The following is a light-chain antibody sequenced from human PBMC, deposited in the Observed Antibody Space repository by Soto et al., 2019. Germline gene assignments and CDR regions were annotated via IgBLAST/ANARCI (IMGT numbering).Light chain of an antibody. V-gene: IGLV2-14*03. J-gene: IGLJ2*01. CDR2: DVS. CDR1: SSDVGAYNY. CDR3: SSYTSSSTLDVV. Sequence: QSALTQPASVSGSPGQSITISCTGTSSDVGAYNYDSWYQQHPGKAPKLMIYDVSNRPSGVSNRFSGSKSGNTASLTISGLQAEDEADYYCSSYTSSSTLDVVFGGGTKVTVL.